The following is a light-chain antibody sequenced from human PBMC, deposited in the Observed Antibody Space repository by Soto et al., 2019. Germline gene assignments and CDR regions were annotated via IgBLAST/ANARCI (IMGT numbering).Light chain of an antibody. CDR2: GAS. V-gene: IGKV3-11*01. J-gene: IGKJ4*01. CDR1: QSVSSY. Sequence: EIVLTQSPATLSLSPGERATLSCRASQSVSSYVAWYQQKPGQAPRLLIYGASIRATGIPARFSGSGSGTDVTLTISSREPEDLAVYYCQQRGKWAHITFGGGTKVEIK. CDR3: QQRGKWAHIT.